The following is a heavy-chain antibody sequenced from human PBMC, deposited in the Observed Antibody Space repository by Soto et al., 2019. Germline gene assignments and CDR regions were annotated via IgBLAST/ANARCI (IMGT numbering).Heavy chain of an antibody. Sequence: QVQLQESGPGLVKPSQTLSLTCTVSGGSISSGDYYWSWIRQPPGKGLEWIGYIYYSGSTYYIPSLKSRVTISVDTSKNQFSLKLSSVTAADTAVYYCARDVGGYDSYYYYYGMDVWGQGTTVTVSS. CDR2: IYYSGST. V-gene: IGHV4-30-4*01. D-gene: IGHD5-12*01. CDR3: ARDVGGYDSYYYYYGMDV. CDR1: GGSISSGDYY. J-gene: IGHJ6*02.